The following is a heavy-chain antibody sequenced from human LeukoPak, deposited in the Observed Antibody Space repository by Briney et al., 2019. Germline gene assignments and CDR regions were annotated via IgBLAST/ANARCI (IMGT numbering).Heavy chain of an antibody. D-gene: IGHD4-23*01. CDR1: GYTFTSYD. Sequence: ASVKVSCKASGYTFTSYDINWVRQATGQGLEWMGWMNPNSGNTGYAQKFQGRVTITRNTSISTAYMELSRLRSDETAVFYCARDPPVGQDYFDYWGQGTLVTVSS. J-gene: IGHJ4*02. CDR3: ARDPPVGQDYFDY. V-gene: IGHV1-8*03. CDR2: MNPNSGNT.